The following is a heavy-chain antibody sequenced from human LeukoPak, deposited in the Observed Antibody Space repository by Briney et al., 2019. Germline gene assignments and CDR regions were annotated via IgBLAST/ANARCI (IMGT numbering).Heavy chain of an antibody. CDR3: TRDTEGSGIDY. CDR1: GFTFSGYW. CDR2: INRDGTST. D-gene: IGHD3-10*01. V-gene: IGHV3-74*01. J-gene: IGHJ4*02. Sequence: GGSLRLSCAASGFTFSGYWMHWVRQAPGKGLVWVSRINRDGTSTTYADSVKGRFTVSRDNAKNTLYLQMNSPRAEDTAVYYCTRDTEGSGIDYRGQGTLVTVSS.